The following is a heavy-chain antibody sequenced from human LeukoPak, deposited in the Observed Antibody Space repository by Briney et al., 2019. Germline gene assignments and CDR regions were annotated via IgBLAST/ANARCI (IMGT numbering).Heavy chain of an antibody. V-gene: IGHV5-51*01. CDR1: GYSFTSYW. CDR2: IYRGDSDT. D-gene: IGHD5-18*01. J-gene: IGHJ4*02. Sequence: GESFQISCKGSGYSFTSYWIGWVRRMPGKGLEWMGIIYRGDSDTRYSPSFQGQVTISADKSINTAYLHWSSLKASDTAQYYCARRGVSSEEYDYWGQGSLVTVSS. CDR3: ARRGVSSEEYDY.